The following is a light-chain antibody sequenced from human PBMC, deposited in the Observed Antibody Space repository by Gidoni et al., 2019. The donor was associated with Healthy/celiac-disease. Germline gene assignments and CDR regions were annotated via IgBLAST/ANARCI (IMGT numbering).Light chain of an antibody. Sequence: EIVLTQSPATLSLSPGERATLSCRASQSVSSYLAWYQQKPGQAPRLLIYDASNRATGIPARFSGSGSGTDFTLTISSLEPEDFAVYYCQQRSNLITFXXXTKVEIK. CDR1: QSVSSY. CDR2: DAS. CDR3: QQRSNLIT. J-gene: IGKJ1*01. V-gene: IGKV3-11*01.